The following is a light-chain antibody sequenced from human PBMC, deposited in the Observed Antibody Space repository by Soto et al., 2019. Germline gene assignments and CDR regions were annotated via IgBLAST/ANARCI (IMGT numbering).Light chain of an antibody. V-gene: IGKV3-11*01. Sequence: EIELKQSPATLSLSVGERATLSCRASQSVSSYLAWYQQRPGQAPRLLIYDASNRATGIPARFSGSGSGTDFTLTISSLEPEDFAVYYCQQRSNWPPWTLGQGTKVDIK. CDR2: DAS. J-gene: IGKJ1*01. CDR3: QQRSNWPPWT. CDR1: QSVSSY.